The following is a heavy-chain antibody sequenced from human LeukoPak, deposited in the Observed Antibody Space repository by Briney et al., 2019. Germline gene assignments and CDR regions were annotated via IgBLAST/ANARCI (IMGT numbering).Heavy chain of an antibody. J-gene: IGHJ4*02. Sequence: GGSLRLSCAASGFTFSSYGMHWVRQAPGKGLVWVSAISGSGGSTYYADSVKGRFTISRDNSKNTLYLQMNSLRAEDTAVYYCAKDYGRNLLWFGELKYYFDYWGQGTLVTVSS. CDR1: GFTFSSYG. V-gene: IGHV3-23*01. CDR3: AKDYGRNLLWFGELKYYFDY. CDR2: ISGSGGST. D-gene: IGHD3-10*01.